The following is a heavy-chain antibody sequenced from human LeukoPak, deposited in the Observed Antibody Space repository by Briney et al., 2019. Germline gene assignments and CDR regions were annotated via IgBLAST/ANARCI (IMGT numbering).Heavy chain of an antibody. V-gene: IGHV3-30*18. D-gene: IGHD2-15*01. CDR2: ISYDGSNK. CDR1: GFTFSDSW. Sequence: GGSLRLSCAASGFTFSDSWMTWVRQAPGKGLEWVVVISYDGSNKYYADSVKGRFTISRDNSKNTLYLQMNSLRAEDTAVYYCAKEYHYCSGGSCYSSFGAFDIWGQGTMVTVSS. CDR3: AKEYHYCSGGSCYSSFGAFDI. J-gene: IGHJ3*02.